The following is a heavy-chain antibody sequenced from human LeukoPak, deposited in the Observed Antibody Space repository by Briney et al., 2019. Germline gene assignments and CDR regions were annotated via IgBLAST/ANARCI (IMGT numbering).Heavy chain of an antibody. Sequence: SETLSLTCTVSGGSISSYYWSWIRQPAGKGLEWIGRIYTSGSTNYNPSLKSRVTISVDTSKNQFSLKLSSVTAADTAVYYCAREPSDFWSGYYFDYWGQGTLVTVSS. CDR3: AREPSDFWSGYYFDY. V-gene: IGHV4-4*07. CDR2: IYTSGST. CDR1: GGSISSYY. J-gene: IGHJ4*02. D-gene: IGHD3-3*01.